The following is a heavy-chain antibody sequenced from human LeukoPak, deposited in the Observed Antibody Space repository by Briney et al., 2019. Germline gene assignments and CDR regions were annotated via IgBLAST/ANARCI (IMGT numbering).Heavy chain of an antibody. J-gene: IGHJ4*02. Sequence: SETLSLTCTVSGGSISSSSYYWGWIRQPPGKGLEWIGSIYYSGSTYYNPSLKSRVTISVDTSKNQFSLKLSSVTAADTAVYYCARRGYSSSWPTFDYWGQGTLATVSS. V-gene: IGHV4-39*01. D-gene: IGHD6-13*01. CDR2: IYYSGST. CDR3: ARRGYSSSWPTFDY. CDR1: GGSISSSSYY.